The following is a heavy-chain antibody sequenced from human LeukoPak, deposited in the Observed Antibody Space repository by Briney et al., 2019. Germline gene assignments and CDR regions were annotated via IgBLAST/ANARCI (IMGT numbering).Heavy chain of an antibody. V-gene: IGHV3-30*04. CDR3: AREGPYYESSGLYSSAFDI. Sequence: GGSLRLSCAASGNSFSWYAMHWVRQAPGKGLEWMAVTSSDGDDKNYADSVRGRFTIARDNTKNTLYLQMNGLRVEDTAVYYCAREGPYYESSGLYSSAFDIWGQGTKVTVSA. CDR2: TSSDGDDK. D-gene: IGHD3-22*01. J-gene: IGHJ3*02. CDR1: GNSFSWYA.